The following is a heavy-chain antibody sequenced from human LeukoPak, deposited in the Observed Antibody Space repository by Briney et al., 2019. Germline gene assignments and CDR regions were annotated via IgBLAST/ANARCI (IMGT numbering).Heavy chain of an antibody. J-gene: IGHJ4*02. V-gene: IGHV1-18*01. CDR1: GYTFTRYG. Sequence: ASVKVSCKASGYTFTRYGISWVRQAPGQGLEWMGWISAYNGNTNYAQTLQGRVTMTTDTSTSTAYMELRSLRSDDTAVYYCASARAGYFDWLLNYWGQGTLVTVSS. D-gene: IGHD3-9*01. CDR3: ASARAGYFDWLLNY. CDR2: ISAYNGNT.